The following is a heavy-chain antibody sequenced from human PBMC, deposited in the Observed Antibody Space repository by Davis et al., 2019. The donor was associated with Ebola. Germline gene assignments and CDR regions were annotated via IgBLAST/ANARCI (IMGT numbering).Heavy chain of an antibody. Sequence: MPSETPSLTCTVSGGSISSYYWSWIRQPPGKGLEWIGEINHSGSTNYNPSLKSRVTISVDTSKNQFSLKLSSVTAADTAVYYCARGAGGIAENWGQGTLVTVSS. CDR1: GGSISSYY. J-gene: IGHJ4*02. CDR2: INHSGST. CDR3: ARGAGGIAEN. D-gene: IGHD6-13*01. V-gene: IGHV4-34*01.